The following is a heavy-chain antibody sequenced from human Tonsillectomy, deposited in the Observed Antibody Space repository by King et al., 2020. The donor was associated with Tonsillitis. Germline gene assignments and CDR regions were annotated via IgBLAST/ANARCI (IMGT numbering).Heavy chain of an antibody. CDR3: ATSTWGIMDATRA. CDR1: GFTFSTYA. Sequence: VQLVESGGGLIQPGGSLRLSCVASGFTFSTYAMSWVRQAPGQGLEWVSALTSTGVDTYYADSVKGRFTISRDNSKNTLYLQINSLRAEDTAIYYCATSTWGIMDATRAWGQGTLVTVSS. V-gene: IGHV3-23*04. D-gene: IGHD1-26*01. CDR2: LTSTGVDT. J-gene: IGHJ5*02.